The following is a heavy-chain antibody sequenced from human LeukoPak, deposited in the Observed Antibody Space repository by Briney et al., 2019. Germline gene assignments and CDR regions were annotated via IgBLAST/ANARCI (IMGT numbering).Heavy chain of an antibody. CDR1: GDSISISRYY. J-gene: IGHJ4*02. V-gene: IGHV4-61*05. Sequence: SETLSLTCSVSGDSISISRYYWSWIRQPPGKGLEWIGYIYHSGSTYYNPSLKSRVTMSVDKSKNQFSLNLTSVTAADTAVYFCARAPRAYCSTTGSCFQDYWGQGTLVTVSS. CDR2: IYHSGST. CDR3: ARAPRAYCSTTGSCFQDY. D-gene: IGHD2-2*01.